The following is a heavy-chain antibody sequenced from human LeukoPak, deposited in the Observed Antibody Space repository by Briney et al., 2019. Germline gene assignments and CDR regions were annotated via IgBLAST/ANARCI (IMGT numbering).Heavy chain of an antibody. CDR3: ARAPNSAWHNFDY. CDR1: GFIFSGYA. D-gene: IGHD6-19*01. J-gene: IGHJ4*02. CDR2: ISNDENNK. Sequence: QSGGSLRLSCAASGFIFSGYAMHWFRQAPGKGLEWVAVISNDENNKNHADSAKGRFTISRDNSKNTLYLQMNSLRAEDTAVYFCARAPNSAWHNFDYWGQGTLVTVSS. V-gene: IGHV3-30*04.